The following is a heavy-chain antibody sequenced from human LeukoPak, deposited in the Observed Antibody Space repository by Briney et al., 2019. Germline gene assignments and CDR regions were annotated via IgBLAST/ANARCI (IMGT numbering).Heavy chain of an antibody. Sequence: GGSLRLSCVASGFTFSSYMSWVRQAPGKGLEWVSVFYSGGSTYYADSVKGRFTISRDKSKNTAYLQMNSLRDDDTAVYFCARSVGWLTSPGALDVWGQGTVVAVSS. V-gene: IGHV3-53*01. J-gene: IGHJ3*01. CDR2: FYSGGST. D-gene: IGHD4/OR15-4a*01. CDR3: ARSVGWLTSPGALDV. CDR1: GFTFSSY.